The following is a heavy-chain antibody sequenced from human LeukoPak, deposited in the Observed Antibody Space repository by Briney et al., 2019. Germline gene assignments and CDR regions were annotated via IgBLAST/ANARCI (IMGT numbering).Heavy chain of an antibody. V-gene: IGHV1-69*04. Sequence: VASVTVSCTASGGTFSSYAISWVRQAPGQGLEWMGRIIPILGIANYAQKFQGRVTITADKSTSTAYMELSSLRSEDTAVYYCARDSGSYCLSYWGQGTLVTVSS. CDR1: GGTFSSYA. CDR3: ARDSGSYCLSY. CDR2: IIPILGIA. D-gene: IGHD1-26*01. J-gene: IGHJ4*02.